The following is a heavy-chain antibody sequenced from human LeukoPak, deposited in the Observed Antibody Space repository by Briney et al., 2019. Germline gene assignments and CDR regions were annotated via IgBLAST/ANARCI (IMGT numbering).Heavy chain of an antibody. D-gene: IGHD1-7*01. CDR3: ATPTSPLELHFYYYMDV. V-gene: IGHV3-21*01. J-gene: IGHJ6*03. CDR2: ISSTTSYI. Sequence: GGSLRLSCAASGFTSSSYSVSWVRQAPGKGLEWVSSISSTTSYIYYADSVKGRFTISRDNAENSLYLQMNSLRAEDTAVYYCATPTSPLELHFYYYMDVWGKGTPVTVSS. CDR1: GFTSSSYS.